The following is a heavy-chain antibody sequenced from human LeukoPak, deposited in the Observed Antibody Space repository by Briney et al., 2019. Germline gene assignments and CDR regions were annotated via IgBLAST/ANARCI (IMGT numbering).Heavy chain of an antibody. V-gene: IGHV4-31*03. Sequence: SETLSLTCTVSGGSLSSGGYYWSWIRQHPGKGLEWIGYIYYSGSTYYNPSLKSRVTISVDTSKNQFSLKLSSVTAADTAVYYCARALIYYCSSTSCYTFDYWGQGTLVTVSS. J-gene: IGHJ4*02. CDR3: ARALIYYCSSTSCYTFDY. CDR2: IYYSGST. D-gene: IGHD2-2*02. CDR1: GGSLSSGGYY.